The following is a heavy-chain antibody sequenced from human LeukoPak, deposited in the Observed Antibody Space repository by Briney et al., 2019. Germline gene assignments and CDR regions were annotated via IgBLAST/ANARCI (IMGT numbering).Heavy chain of an antibody. V-gene: IGHV1-18*01. Sequence: ASVKVSCKASGGTFSSYTISWVRQAPGQGLEWMGWISAYNGNTNYAQKLQGRVTMTTDTSTSTAYMELRSLRSDDTAVYYCAREVRWAAGTSRRKYDYWGQGTLVTVSS. J-gene: IGHJ4*02. D-gene: IGHD6-13*01. CDR3: AREVRWAAGTSRRKYDY. CDR2: ISAYNGNT. CDR1: GGTFSSYT.